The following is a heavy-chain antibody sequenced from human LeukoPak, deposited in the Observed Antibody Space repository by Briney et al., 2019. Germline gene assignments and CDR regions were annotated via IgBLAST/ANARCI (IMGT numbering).Heavy chain of an antibody. CDR1: GGSISSYY. Sequence: SETLSLTCTVSGGSISSYYWSWIRQPAGKGLEWIGRIYSSGSATYNPSLKSRVTMSVDTSKNQFSLRLSSVTAADTAVYYCARHVAATHYYYYYMDVWGKGTTVTVS. V-gene: IGHV4-4*07. D-gene: IGHD6-13*01. J-gene: IGHJ6*03. CDR2: IYSSGSA. CDR3: ARHVAATHYYYYYMDV.